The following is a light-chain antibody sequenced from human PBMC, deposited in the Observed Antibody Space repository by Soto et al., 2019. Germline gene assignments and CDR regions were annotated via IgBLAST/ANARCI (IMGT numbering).Light chain of an antibody. J-gene: IGKJ5*01. CDR1: QSVSSS. V-gene: IGKV3-11*01. Sequence: EIVLTQSPVTLSLSPGERATLSCRASQSVSSSLARYQQKPGQAPRLLIYDASNRATGIPARFSGSGSGTDFTLTISSLEPEDFAVYYCQQRSNWQVTFGQGTRLEIK. CDR2: DAS. CDR3: QQRSNWQVT.